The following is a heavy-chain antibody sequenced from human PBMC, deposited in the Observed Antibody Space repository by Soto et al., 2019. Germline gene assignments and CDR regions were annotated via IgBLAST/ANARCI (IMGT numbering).Heavy chain of an antibody. V-gene: IGHV4-30-2*01. Sequence: QLQLQESGSGLVKPSQTLSLTCAVSGGSISSGGYSWSWIRQPPGKGLEWIRYIYHSGSTYYNPSLKSRVTLPGDRSKNQFSRKLSSVPAADTAVYFCAAGGVLPRYYWGQGTLVTVSS. CDR3: AAGGVLPRYY. CDR1: GGSISSGGYS. D-gene: IGHD2-15*01. J-gene: IGHJ4*02. CDR2: IYHSGST.